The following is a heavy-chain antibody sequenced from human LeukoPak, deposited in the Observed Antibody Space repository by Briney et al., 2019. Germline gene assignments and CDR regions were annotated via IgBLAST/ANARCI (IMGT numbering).Heavy chain of an antibody. CDR1: GFTFDDYA. Sequence: GRSLRLSCAASGFTFDDYAMHWVRQAPGKGLEWVSGISWNSGSIGYADSVKGRFTISRDSAKNSLYLQMNSLRAEDTALYYCAKVYGSGSYGYYYGMDVWGQGTTVTVSS. V-gene: IGHV3-9*01. CDR3: AKVYGSGSYGYYYGMDV. D-gene: IGHD3-10*01. J-gene: IGHJ6*02. CDR2: ISWNSGSI.